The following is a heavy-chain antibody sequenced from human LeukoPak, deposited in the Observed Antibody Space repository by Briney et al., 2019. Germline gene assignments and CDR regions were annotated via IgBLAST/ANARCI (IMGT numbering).Heavy chain of an antibody. CDR3: ARKSRGSSGYYY. Sequence: ASVKVSCKASGYTFASYDINWVRQATGQGLEWMGWMNPNSGNTGYAQKFQGRVTMTRNTSISTAYMELSSLRSEDTAVYYCARKSRGSSGYYYWGQGTLVTVSS. CDR1: GYTFASYD. V-gene: IGHV1-8*01. D-gene: IGHD3-22*01. CDR2: MNPNSGNT. J-gene: IGHJ4*02.